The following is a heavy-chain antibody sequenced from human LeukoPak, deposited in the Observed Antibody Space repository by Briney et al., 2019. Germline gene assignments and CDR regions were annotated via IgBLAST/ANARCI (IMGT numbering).Heavy chain of an antibody. V-gene: IGHV1-2*02. CDR1: GYTFTNLG. D-gene: IGHD3-10*01. CDR2: INPNSGGT. J-gene: IGHJ4*02. Sequence: ASVKVSCKASGYTFTNLGISWVRQAPGQGLEWMGWINPNSGGTNYAQKFQGRVTMTRDTSISTAYVELSRLRSDDTAVYYCARVKPGYGSGRNFDYWGQGTLVTVSS. CDR3: ARVKPGYGSGRNFDY.